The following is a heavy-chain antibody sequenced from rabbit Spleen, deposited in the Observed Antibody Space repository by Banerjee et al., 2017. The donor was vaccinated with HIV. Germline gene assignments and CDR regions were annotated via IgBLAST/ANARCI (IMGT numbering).Heavy chain of an antibody. Sequence: QEQLVESGGGLVQPEGSLTLTCTVSGFDLSSSYYMCWVRQAPGKGLEWIACINTNSRSAYYASWAKGRFTISKTSSTTVTLQMTSLTAADTATYFCARNTYSNYGSGTIDLWGPGTLVTVS. CDR2: INTNSRSA. J-gene: IGHJ6*01. CDR1: GFDLSSSYY. V-gene: IGHV1S45*01. CDR3: ARNTYSNYGSGTIDL. D-gene: IGHD7-1*01.